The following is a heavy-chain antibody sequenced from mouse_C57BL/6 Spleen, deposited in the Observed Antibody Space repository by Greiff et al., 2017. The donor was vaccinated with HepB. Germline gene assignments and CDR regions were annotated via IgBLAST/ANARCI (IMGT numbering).Heavy chain of an antibody. CDR1: GYAFSSSW. Sequence: QVQLQQSGPELVKPGASVKISCKASGYAFSSSWMNWVKQRPGKGLEWIGRIYPGDGDTNYNGKFKGKATLTADKSSSTAYMQLSSLTSEDSAVYFCARHWEYYFGYWGTGTTLSVSS. J-gene: IGHJ2*01. V-gene: IGHV1-82*01. D-gene: IGHD4-1*01. CDR3: ARHWEYYFGY. CDR2: IYPGDGDT.